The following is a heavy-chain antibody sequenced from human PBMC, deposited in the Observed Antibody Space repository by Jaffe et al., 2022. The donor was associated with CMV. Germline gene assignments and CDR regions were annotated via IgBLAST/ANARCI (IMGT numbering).Heavy chain of an antibody. CDR1: GFTVSSNY. V-gene: IGHV3-53*02. Sequence: EVQLVETGGGLIQPGGSLRLSCAASGFTVSSNYMSWVRQAPGKGLEWVSVIYSGGSTYYADSVKGRFTISRDNSKNTLYLQMNSLRAEDTAVYYCARVRGSYYEPTDAFDIWGQGTMVTVSS. D-gene: IGHD1-26*01. J-gene: IGHJ3*02. CDR2: IYSGGST. CDR3: ARVRGSYYEPTDAFDI.